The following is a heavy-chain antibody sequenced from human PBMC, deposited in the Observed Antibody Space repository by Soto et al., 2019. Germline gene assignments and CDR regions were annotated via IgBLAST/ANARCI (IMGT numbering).Heavy chain of an antibody. CDR2: IWYDGSDK. D-gene: IGHD3-22*01. CDR3: ARGYDSSGYGVFFDY. Sequence: QVQLVESGGDVVQPGRSLRLSCAASGFTFSNYGMHWVRQAPGKGLEWVAVIWYDGSDKYYVDSVKGRFTISRDNSKNTLYLQMNSLRAEDMAVYYCARGYDSSGYGVFFDYWGQGTLVTVSS. CDR1: GFTFSNYG. V-gene: IGHV3-33*01. J-gene: IGHJ4*02.